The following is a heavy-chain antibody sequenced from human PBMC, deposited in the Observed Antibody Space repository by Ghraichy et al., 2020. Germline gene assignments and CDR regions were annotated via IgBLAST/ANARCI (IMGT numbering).Heavy chain of an antibody. CDR2: INPNSGGT. CDR1: GYTFTGYY. CDR3: ARGLERRGWFDP. Sequence: ASVKVSCKASGYTFTGYYMHWVRQAPGQGLEWMGRINPNSGGTNYAQKFQGRVTMTRDTSISTAYMELSRLRSDDTAVYYCARGLERRGWFDPWGQGTLVTVSS. V-gene: IGHV1-2*06. J-gene: IGHJ5*02. D-gene: IGHD1-1*01.